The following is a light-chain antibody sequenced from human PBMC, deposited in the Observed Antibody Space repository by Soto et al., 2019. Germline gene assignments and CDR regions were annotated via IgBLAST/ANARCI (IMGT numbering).Light chain of an antibody. Sequence: DMRMTQSPASLSASVGDTVTITCRASQTINNRLLNWYQQKPGEAPKLLMYAASSLQPGVPSTFSGRGSGTEFTPAISSLQRDDVATYYCEASSCTPRTFGGGTKVESK. CDR2: AAS. CDR1: QTINNRL. V-gene: IGKV1-39*01. CDR3: EASSCTPRT. J-gene: IGKJ4*01.